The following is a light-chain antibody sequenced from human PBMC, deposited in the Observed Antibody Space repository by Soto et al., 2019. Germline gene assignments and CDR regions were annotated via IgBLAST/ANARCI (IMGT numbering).Light chain of an antibody. CDR2: KVS. Sequence: DVVMTQSPLSLPVTLGQPASISCRSSHSLVYSDGIAYLNWFQQRPGQSPRRPIYKVSYRDSGVPDRCSGSGSGSDFTLRISRVEAEDVGVYYCMQGTHSPPYTFGQGTKLEIK. J-gene: IGKJ2*01. CDR1: HSLVYSDGIAY. V-gene: IGKV2-30*01. CDR3: MQGTHSPPYT.